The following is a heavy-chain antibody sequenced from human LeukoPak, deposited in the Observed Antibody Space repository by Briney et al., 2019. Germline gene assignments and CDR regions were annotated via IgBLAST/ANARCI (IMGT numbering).Heavy chain of an antibody. CDR1: GFTFSSYA. J-gene: IGHJ3*02. Sequence: GASLRLSCAASGFTFSSYAMSWVRQAPGKGLEWVSAISGSGGSTYYADSVKGRFTISRDNAKNSLYLQMNSLRAEDTAVYYCARDDGRVAAFDIWGQGTMVTVSS. CDR2: ISGSGGST. D-gene: IGHD5-24*01. V-gene: IGHV3-23*01. CDR3: ARDDGRVAAFDI.